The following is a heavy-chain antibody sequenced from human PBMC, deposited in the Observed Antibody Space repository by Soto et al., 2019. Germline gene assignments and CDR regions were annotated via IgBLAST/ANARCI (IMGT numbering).Heavy chain of an antibody. D-gene: IGHD3-22*01. Sequence: SLRLSCVASEFTFSKYWMHWVRQAPGKGLVWVSRISMDGTKTAYADSVKGRFTVTRDNANNTLYLQMNSLGVEDTAVYYCARDYYYDSRSSSVNWFDPWGQGTLVTVSS. J-gene: IGHJ5*02. CDR3: ARDYYYDSRSSSVNWFDP. V-gene: IGHV3-74*01. CDR2: ISMDGTKT. CDR1: EFTFSKYW.